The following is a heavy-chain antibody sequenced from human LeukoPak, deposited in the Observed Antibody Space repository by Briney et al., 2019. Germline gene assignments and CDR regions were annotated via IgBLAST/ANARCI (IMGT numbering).Heavy chain of an antibody. J-gene: IGHJ5*02. CDR1: GFIFSDFW. V-gene: IGHV3-7*01. CDR3: AGGHLWLDP. Sequence: GGSLRLSCAASGFIFSDFWMSWVRQAPGKGLEWVANINLDGSEKYYVDSVKGRFTISRDNAKNSLYLQMNSLRAEDTAVYSWAGGHLWLDPWGQGTLVTVSS. CDR2: INLDGSEK.